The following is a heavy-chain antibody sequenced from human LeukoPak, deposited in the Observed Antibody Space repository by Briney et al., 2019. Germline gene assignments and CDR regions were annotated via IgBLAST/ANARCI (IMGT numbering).Heavy chain of an antibody. V-gene: IGHV4-59*08. CDR2: IYYSGST. CDR1: GGSISSYY. CDR3: AAGQMAITMVRGVIIRWFDP. Sequence: SETLSLTCTVSGGSISSYYWSWIRQPPGKGLEWIGYIYYSGSTNYNPSLKSRVTISVDTSKNQFSLKLSSVTAADTAVYYCAAGQMAITMVRGVIIRWFDPWGQGTLVTVSS. D-gene: IGHD3-10*01. J-gene: IGHJ5*02.